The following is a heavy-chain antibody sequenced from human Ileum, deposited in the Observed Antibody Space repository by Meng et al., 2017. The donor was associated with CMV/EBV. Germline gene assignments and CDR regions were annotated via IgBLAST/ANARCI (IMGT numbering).Heavy chain of an antibody. CDR2: INQDGSEK. CDR1: GFTFSNYW. CDR3: AREKVGRWLPLDY. V-gene: IGHV3-7*01. Sequence: AYGFTFSNYWMNWVRQAPGKGLEWVANINQDGSEKSYVDSVKGRFTISRDNAKNSLYLQMNSLRAEDTAVYYCAREKVGRWLPLDYWGQGTLVTVSS. D-gene: IGHD5-24*01. J-gene: IGHJ4*02.